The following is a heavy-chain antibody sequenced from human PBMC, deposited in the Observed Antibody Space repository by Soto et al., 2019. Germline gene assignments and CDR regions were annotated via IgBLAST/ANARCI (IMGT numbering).Heavy chain of an antibody. V-gene: IGHV1-8*01. CDR1: GYPFTSYD. CDR3: AREGAVAGNVNVDY. Sequence: ASVKVSCKAPGYPFTSYDIYWVRQATGQGKEWMGWMNPNSGNTGYAQKFQGSATMTRHTSISTAYMELRRLRFEATDVYYCAREGAVAGNVNVDYWGQGTLVTV. D-gene: IGHD6-19*01. J-gene: IGHJ4*02. CDR2: MNPNSGNT.